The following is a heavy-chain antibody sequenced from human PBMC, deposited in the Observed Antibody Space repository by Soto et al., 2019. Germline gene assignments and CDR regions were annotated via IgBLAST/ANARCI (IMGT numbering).Heavy chain of an antibody. Sequence: EVQLVESGGGLVQPGRSLRLSCAASGFTFDDYAMHWVRQAPGKGLEWVSGISWNSSSIGYADSVKGRFTISRDNAKNSLYLQMNSLRAEDTALYYCAKDTQLGYCSSTSCYAFDIWGQGTMVTVSS. J-gene: IGHJ3*02. V-gene: IGHV3-9*01. CDR2: ISWNSSSI. CDR3: AKDTQLGYCSSTSCYAFDI. CDR1: GFTFDDYA. D-gene: IGHD2-2*01.